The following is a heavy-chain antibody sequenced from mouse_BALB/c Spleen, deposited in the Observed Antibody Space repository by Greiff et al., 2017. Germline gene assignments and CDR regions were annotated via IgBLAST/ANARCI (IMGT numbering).Heavy chain of an antibody. J-gene: IGHJ2*01. V-gene: IGHV5-12-1*01. CDR2: ISSGGGST. CDR3: ARGGYGNYVDY. D-gene: IGHD2-10*02. CDR1: GFAFSSYD. Sequence: EVKLMESGGGLVKPGGSLKLSCAASGFAFSSYDMSWVRQTPEKRLEWVAYISSGGGSTYYPDTVKGRFTISRDNAKNTLYLQMSSLKSEDTAMYYCARGGYGNYVDYWGQGTTLTVSS.